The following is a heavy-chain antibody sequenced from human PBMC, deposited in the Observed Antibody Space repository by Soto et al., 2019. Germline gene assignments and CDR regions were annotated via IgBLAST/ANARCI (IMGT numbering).Heavy chain of an antibody. CDR3: ARSSSSRYYYYYYMDV. D-gene: IGHD6-13*01. CDR1: GGSISSYY. CDR2: IYYSGST. Sequence: QVQLQESGPGLVKPSETLSLTCTVSGGSISSYYWSWIRQPPGKGLEWIGYIYYSGSTNYNPSLKSRVTISVDTSKNQFSLKLSSVTAADTAVYYCARSSSSRYYYYYYMDVWGKGTTVTVSS. V-gene: IGHV4-59*08. J-gene: IGHJ6*03.